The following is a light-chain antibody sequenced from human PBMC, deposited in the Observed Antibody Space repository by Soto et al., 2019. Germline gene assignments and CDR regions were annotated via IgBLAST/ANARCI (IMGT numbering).Light chain of an antibody. J-gene: IGKJ5*01. CDR3: QQRNIWPPVT. V-gene: IGKV3-11*01. CDR2: AAF. Sequence: EIVLTQSPATLSLSPGERATLSCRASPSVTNYLAWYQQKPGQPPRLLIYAAFNRAAGIPARLSGSGSGTDFTLTISSLEPEDSAVYYCQQRNIWPPVTFGQGTRLEI. CDR1: PSVTNY.